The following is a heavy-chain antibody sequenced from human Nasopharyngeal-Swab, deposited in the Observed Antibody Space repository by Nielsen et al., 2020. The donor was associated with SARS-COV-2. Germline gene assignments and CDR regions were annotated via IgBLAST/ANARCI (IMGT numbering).Heavy chain of an antibody. V-gene: IGHV1-18*01. D-gene: IGHD3-3*01. CDR3: AREGLYYDFWSGFDY. CDR2: ISAYNGNT. J-gene: IGHJ4*02. Sequence: WVRQAPGQGLEWMGWISAYNGNTNYAQKLQGRVTMTTDTSTSTAYTELRSLRSDDTAVYYCAREGLYYDFWSGFDYWGQGTLVTVSS.